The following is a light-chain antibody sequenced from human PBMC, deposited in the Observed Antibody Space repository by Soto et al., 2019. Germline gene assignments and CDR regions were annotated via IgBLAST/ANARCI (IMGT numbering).Light chain of an antibody. CDR3: SSYTSSSTRL. V-gene: IGLV2-14*01. Sequence: QSALTQPASVSGSPGQSITISCTGTSSDVGGYNYVSWYQQHPGKAPKLMIYEVSNRPSGVSNRFSGSKSDNTASLTISGIQAEDEADYYCSSYTSSSTRLFGGGTKLTVL. J-gene: IGLJ2*01. CDR1: SSDVGGYNY. CDR2: EVS.